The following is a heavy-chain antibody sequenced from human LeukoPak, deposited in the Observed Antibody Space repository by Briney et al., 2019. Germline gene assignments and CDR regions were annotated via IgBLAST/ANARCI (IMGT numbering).Heavy chain of an antibody. D-gene: IGHD3-22*01. Sequence: GGSLRLSCAASGFTFSSYGMHWVRQAPGKGLEWVAFIRYDGSNKYYADSVKGRFTISRDNSKNTLYLQMNSLRAEDTAVYYCTVVVITYFDYWGQGTLVTVSS. CDR1: GFTFSSYG. J-gene: IGHJ4*02. V-gene: IGHV3-30*02. CDR3: TVVVITYFDY. CDR2: IRYDGSNK.